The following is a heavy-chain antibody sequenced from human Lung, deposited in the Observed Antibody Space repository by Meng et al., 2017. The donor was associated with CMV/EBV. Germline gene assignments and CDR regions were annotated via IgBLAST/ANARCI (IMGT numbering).Heavy chain of an antibody. CDR1: GFSFSNYW. V-gene: IGHV3-74*01. Sequence: GEXXKISCAASGFSFSNYWMHWVRQAPGKGLVWVSRININGRTTNYADSVKGRFTISRDNAKNTLYLQMNSLRAEDAGVYYCTSLYLAVWVQGTLVTVSS. CDR2: ININGRTT. D-gene: IGHD2-21*01. CDR3: TSLYLAV. J-gene: IGHJ4*02.